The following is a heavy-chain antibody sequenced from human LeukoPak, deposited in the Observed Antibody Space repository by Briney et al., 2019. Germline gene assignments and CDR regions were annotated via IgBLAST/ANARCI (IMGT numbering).Heavy chain of an antibody. J-gene: IGHJ4*02. Sequence: PRGSLRLSCAASGFTFSSYGMHWVRQAPGKGLEWVAFIRYDGSNKYYADSVKGRFTISRDNSKNTLYLQINSLRAEDTAVYYCAKDPRYSSSSPNFDYWGQGTLVTVSS. D-gene: IGHD6-6*01. V-gene: IGHV3-30*02. CDR3: AKDPRYSSSSPNFDY. CDR1: GFTFSSYG. CDR2: IRYDGSNK.